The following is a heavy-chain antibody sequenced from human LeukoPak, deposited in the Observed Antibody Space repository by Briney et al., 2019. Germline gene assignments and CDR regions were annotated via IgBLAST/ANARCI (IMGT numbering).Heavy chain of an antibody. CDR1: GGSISSYY. D-gene: IGHD3-22*01. V-gene: IGHV4-59*08. J-gene: IGHJ4*02. CDR2: IYYSGST. CDR3: ARLSYDTSGYWPDYFDH. Sequence: PSETLSLTCTASGGSISSYYWSWIRQPPGKGLEWIGYIYYSGSTKYSPSLKSRVTISVDTSKNHFSLNLRSVTAADTAVYYCARLSYDTSGYWPDYFDHWGQGTLVTVSS.